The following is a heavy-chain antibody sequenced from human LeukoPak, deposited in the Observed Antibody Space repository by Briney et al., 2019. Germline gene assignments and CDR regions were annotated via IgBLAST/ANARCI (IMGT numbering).Heavy chain of an antibody. CDR2: ISAYNGNT. CDR3: ARDDGSGSYYYYYGLDV. CDR1: GYTFTSYG. V-gene: IGHV1-18*01. J-gene: IGHJ6*02. D-gene: IGHD3-10*01. Sequence: ASVKVSFKASGYTFTSYGISWVRQAPGQGLEWMGWISAYNGNTNYAQKIQGRVTMTTDTSTSTAYMELRSLRSDDTAVYYCARDDGSGSYYYYYGLDVWGQGTTVTVSS.